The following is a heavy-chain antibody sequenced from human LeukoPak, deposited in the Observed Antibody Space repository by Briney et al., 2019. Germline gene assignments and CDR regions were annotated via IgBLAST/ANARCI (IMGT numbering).Heavy chain of an antibody. D-gene: IGHD1-1*01. Sequence: SETLSLTYTVSGGSSSSYYWSWIRQPPGKGLEWIGCIDYIGSTNYNPSLKSRVTISVDTSKNQFSLKLSSVTAADTAVYYCARHRWDGTFNFDYWGQGTLVPVSS. CDR2: IDYIGST. CDR3: ARHRWDGTFNFDY. J-gene: IGHJ4*02. V-gene: IGHV4-59*08. CDR1: GGSSSSYY.